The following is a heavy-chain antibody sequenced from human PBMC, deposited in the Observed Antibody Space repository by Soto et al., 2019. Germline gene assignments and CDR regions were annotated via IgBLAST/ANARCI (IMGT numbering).Heavy chain of an antibody. V-gene: IGHV4-39*01. CDR2: IYYSGST. J-gene: IGHJ4*02. CDR1: GGSISSSSYY. CDR3: ARQSVTMIVVVMGFDY. Sequence: QLQLQESGPGLVKPSETLSLTCTVSGGSISSSSYYWGWIRQPPGKGLEWIGSIYYSGSTYYNPSLKSRVTRSVDTSKNQFSLKLSSVTAADTAVYYCARQSVTMIVVVMGFDYWGQGTLVTVSS. D-gene: IGHD3-22*01.